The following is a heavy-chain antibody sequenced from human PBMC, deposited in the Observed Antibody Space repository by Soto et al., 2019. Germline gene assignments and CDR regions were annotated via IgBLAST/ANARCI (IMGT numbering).Heavy chain of an antibody. D-gene: IGHD5-12*01. CDR2: ISGSGGST. Sequence: EVQLLESGGGLVQPGGSLRLSCAAYGFTFSSYAMSWVRQAPGKGLEWVSAISGSGGSTYYVDSVKGRFTIFRDNSKNKQYLQMNSLRAEDTALYYCAKGQYSGYKREYYYGIDVFGQVTTVTVSS. CDR3: AKGQYSGYKREYYYGIDV. CDR1: GFTFSSYA. J-gene: IGHJ6*02. V-gene: IGHV3-23*01.